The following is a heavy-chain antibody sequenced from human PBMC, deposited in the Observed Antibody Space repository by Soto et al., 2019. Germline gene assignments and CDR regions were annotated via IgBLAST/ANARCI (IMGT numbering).Heavy chain of an antibody. Sequence: QVQLVESGGGVVQPGRSLRLSCEASGFTFSNFALYWVRQAPGKGLEWVAVISYDGFNKYHADSVKGRFTISRDDSQNTVFLHMGILSLEDTAVYYCASFMFESSGYSFRPLSHWGQGSVVPVSS. V-gene: IGHV3-30-3*01. CDR3: ASFMFESSGYSFRPLSH. D-gene: IGHD3-22*01. J-gene: IGHJ4*02. CDR1: GFTFSNFA. CDR2: ISYDGFNK.